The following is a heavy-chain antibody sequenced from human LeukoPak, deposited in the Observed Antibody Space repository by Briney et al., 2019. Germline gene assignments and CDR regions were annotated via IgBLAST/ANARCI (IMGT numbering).Heavy chain of an antibody. CDR3: ARLNVVVTTIPPNDYYYYYMDV. CDR2: IYPGDSDT. D-gene: IGHD2-21*02. Sequence: GESLKISCNGFVYSFTNYWISCVRQMPGEGLEWMGIIYPGDSDTRTSPSSQGQVTISADKSISTAYLHWSSLKASDTAMYYCARLNVVVTTIPPNDYYYYYMDVWGKGTTVTIS. J-gene: IGHJ6*03. CDR1: VYSFTNYW. V-gene: IGHV5-51*01.